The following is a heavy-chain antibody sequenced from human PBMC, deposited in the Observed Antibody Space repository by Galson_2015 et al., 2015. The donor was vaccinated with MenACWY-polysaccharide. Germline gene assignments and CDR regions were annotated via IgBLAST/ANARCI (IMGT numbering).Heavy chain of an antibody. CDR1: GFSVNSNH. J-gene: IGHJ6*02. CDR2: IYTGGST. Sequence: SLRLSCAASGFSVNSNHMSWVRQAPGKGLEWVSVIYTGGSTYYADSVTGRFTISRDNSKNMLYLQMNSLRAEDTAVYYCAREIPYRSSSSSLWRRNPDYYYGMDIWGQGTTVAVSS. V-gene: IGHV3-53*01. D-gene: IGHD6-6*01. CDR3: AREIPYRSSSSSLWRRNPDYYYGMDI.